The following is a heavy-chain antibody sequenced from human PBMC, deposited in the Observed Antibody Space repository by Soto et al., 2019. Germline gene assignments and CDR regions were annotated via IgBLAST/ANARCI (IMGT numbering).Heavy chain of an antibody. CDR3: ARARREFGEAFVRYVY. CDR2: VSAYNGNS. D-gene: IGHD3-10*01. J-gene: IGHJ4*02. CDR1: GYTFSSHG. V-gene: IGHV1-18*04. Sequence: QIQLVQSGGEVKKPGASVKVSCRAYGYTFSSHGISWVRQSPGKGPDWMGWVSAYNGNSKYAEKFQEMLTLTTDTSTSKAYMELRSLRSDNTAVYYCARARREFGEAFVRYVYWGQGTLVTVSS.